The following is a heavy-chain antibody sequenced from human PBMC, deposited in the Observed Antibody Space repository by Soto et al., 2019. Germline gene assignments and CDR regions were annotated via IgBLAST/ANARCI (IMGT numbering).Heavy chain of an antibody. J-gene: IGHJ6*02. CDR1: GFVFSDYG. Sequence: KLVESGGGVVQPGRSLRLSCAASGFVFSDYGMHWVRQAPGKGLEWVALITNDGNNEFYRESVKGRFSISRGRSTNTVDLLMNSLRPEDTGVYHCAKEGPGGGRHFYYGMDVWGQGTTVTVSS. D-gene: IGHD1-26*01. CDR2: ITNDGNNE. V-gene: IGHV3-30*18. CDR3: AKEGPGGGRHFYYGMDV.